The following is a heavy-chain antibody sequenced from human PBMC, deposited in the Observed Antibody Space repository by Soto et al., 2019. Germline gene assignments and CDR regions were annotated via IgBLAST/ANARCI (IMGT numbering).Heavy chain of an antibody. Sequence: SETLSLTCIVSGGSISYYYWSWIRQSPGKGLEWIGYIYYSGSTKYSPSLESRVTMSVDTSKNQFSLKLSSVTAADTAVYFCARHLRRDGYNYYFDFWGQGTLVTVSS. V-gene: IGHV4-59*08. J-gene: IGHJ4*02. CDR3: ARHLRRDGYNYYFDF. CDR1: GGSISYYY. CDR2: IYYSGST. D-gene: IGHD1-1*01.